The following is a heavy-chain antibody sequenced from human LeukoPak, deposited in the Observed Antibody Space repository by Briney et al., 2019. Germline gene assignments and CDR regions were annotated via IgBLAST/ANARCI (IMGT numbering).Heavy chain of an antibody. D-gene: IGHD3-22*01. J-gene: IGHJ4*02. CDR2: IYTSGST. V-gene: IGHV4-4*07. CDR3: ARDTYYYDSSGYWADY. CDR1: GYSINSGFY. Sequence: TSETLSLTCTVSGYSINSGFYWGWIRQPAGEGLEWIGRIYTSGSTNYNPSLKSRVTMSVDTSKNQFSLKLSSVTAADTAVYYCARDTYYYDSSGYWADYWGQGTLVTVSS.